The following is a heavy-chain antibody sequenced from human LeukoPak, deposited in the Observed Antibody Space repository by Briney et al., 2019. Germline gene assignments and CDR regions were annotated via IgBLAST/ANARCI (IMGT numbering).Heavy chain of an antibody. CDR3: ARGSLSWYYDSSGLIDY. Sequence: SGGSLRLSCAASGFTFSSYGMHWVRQAPGKGLEWVAVIWYDGSNKYYADSVKGRFTISRDNSKNTLYLQMNSLRAEDTAVYYCARGSLSWYYDSSGLIDYWGQGNLVTVSS. D-gene: IGHD3-22*01. CDR2: IWYDGSNK. J-gene: IGHJ4*02. CDR1: GFTFSSYG. V-gene: IGHV3-33*01.